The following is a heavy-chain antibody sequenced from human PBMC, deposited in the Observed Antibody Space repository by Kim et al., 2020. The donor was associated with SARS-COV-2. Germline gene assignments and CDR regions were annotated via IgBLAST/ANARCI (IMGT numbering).Heavy chain of an antibody. Sequence: SETLSLTCTVSGGSISSSSYYWGWIRQPPGKGLEWIGSIYYSGSTYYNPSLKSRVTISVDTSKNQFSLKLSSVTAADTAVYYCARHGSITMVRGVIQDAFDIWGQGTMVTVSS. CDR1: GGSISSSSYY. CDR3: ARHGSITMVRGVIQDAFDI. CDR2: IYYSGST. D-gene: IGHD3-10*01. J-gene: IGHJ3*02. V-gene: IGHV4-39*01.